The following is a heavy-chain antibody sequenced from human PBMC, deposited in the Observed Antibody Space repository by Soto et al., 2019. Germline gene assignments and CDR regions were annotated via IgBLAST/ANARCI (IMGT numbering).Heavy chain of an antibody. CDR1: GYSFASYW. V-gene: IGHV5-51*01. CDR2: IYPGDSDT. CDR3: ARTRSFTLGFYYDGMDV. D-gene: IGHD6-6*01. Sequence: PGESLKISCQGSGYSFASYWIGWVRQMPGKDLECMGIIYPGDSDTRYSPSFQGQVTISADKSLRTAYLQWTSLKASDTALYYCARTRSFTLGFYYDGMDVWGQGTTVTVSS. J-gene: IGHJ6*02.